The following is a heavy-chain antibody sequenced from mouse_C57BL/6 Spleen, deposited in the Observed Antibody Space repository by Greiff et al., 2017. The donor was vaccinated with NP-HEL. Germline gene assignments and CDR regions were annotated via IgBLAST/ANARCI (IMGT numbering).Heavy chain of an antibody. CDR1: GYTFTSYW. D-gene: IGHD3-1*01. CDR3: ARFTAPRFDY. CDR2: IDPSDSYT. Sequence: QVQLQQPGAELVRPGTSVKLSCKASGYTFTSYWMHWVKQRPGQGLEWIGVIDPSDSYTNYNQKFKGKATLTVDTSSSTAYMQLSSLTSEDSAVYYCARFTAPRFDYWGQGTTLTVSS. J-gene: IGHJ2*01. V-gene: IGHV1-59*01.